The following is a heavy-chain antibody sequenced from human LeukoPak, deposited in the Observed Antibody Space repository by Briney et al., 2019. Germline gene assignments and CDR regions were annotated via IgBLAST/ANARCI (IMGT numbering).Heavy chain of an antibody. V-gene: IGHV3-30*02. CDR2: IRYDGSNK. CDR1: GFPFSSSW. D-gene: IGHD4-23*01. CDR3: AKDGPTVAHFDY. Sequence: PGGSLRLSCAASGFPFSSSWMNWVRQAPGKGLEWVAFIRYDGSNKYYADSVKGRFTISRDNSKNTLYLQMNSLRAEDTAVYYCAKDGPTVAHFDYWGQGTLVTVSS. J-gene: IGHJ4*02.